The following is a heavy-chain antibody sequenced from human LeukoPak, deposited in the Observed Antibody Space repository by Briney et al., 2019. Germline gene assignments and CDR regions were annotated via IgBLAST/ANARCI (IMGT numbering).Heavy chain of an antibody. CDR3: ASADSGRDSFAP. D-gene: IGHD6-19*01. V-gene: IGHV3-7*01. CDR1: GFTFSTYW. CDR2: MNQDGSAI. Sequence: GGSLRLSCAASGFTFSTYWMSWARQAPGKGLEWVAKMNQDGSAISYVDSVKGRFTISRANPKNFLYLQMNSPRAEDTAVYYCASADSGRDSFAPWGQGTLVIVSS. J-gene: IGHJ5*02.